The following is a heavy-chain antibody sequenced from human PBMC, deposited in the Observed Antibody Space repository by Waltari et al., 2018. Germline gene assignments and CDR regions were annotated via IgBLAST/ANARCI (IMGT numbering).Heavy chain of an antibody. CDR2: INPNSGGT. Sequence: QVQLVQSGAEVKKPGASVKVSCKASGYTFTGYYMHWVRQAPGQGLEWMGWINPNSGGTNYAQKVQGRVTMTRDTSISTAYMELSRLRSDDTAVYYCARVGYYYGSGQGAFDIWGQGTMVTVSS. CDR1: GYTFTGYY. D-gene: IGHD3-10*01. V-gene: IGHV1-2*02. CDR3: ARVGYYYGSGQGAFDI. J-gene: IGHJ3*02.